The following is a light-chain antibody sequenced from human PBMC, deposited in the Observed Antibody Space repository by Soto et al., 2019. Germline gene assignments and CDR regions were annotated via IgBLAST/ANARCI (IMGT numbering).Light chain of an antibody. CDR1: QNIQRW. V-gene: IGKV1-5*03. CDR2: KAS. J-gene: IGKJ1*01. CDR3: QHYNSYSEA. Sequence: DTQITQSPSTVSPSVGNRITITCRASQNIQRWLAWYQQKPGKAPKLLIYKASTLKSGVPSRFSGSGSGTEFTLTISSLQPEDFATYYCQHYNSYSEAFGQGTKVDIK.